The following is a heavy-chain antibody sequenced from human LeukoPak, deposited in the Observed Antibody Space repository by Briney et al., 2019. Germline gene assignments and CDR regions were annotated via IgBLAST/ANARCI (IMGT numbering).Heavy chain of an antibody. Sequence: GGSLRLSCAASGFTFSSYAMSWVRQAPGKGLEWVSSINSGGNSAYYADSVKGRFTISRDDFDNTLYLQMNSLSADDTAFYYCATDSGRLGVREVFDFWGLGTLVTVSS. CDR3: ATDSGRLGVREVFDF. CDR2: INSGGNSA. D-gene: IGHD7-27*01. J-gene: IGHJ3*01. CDR1: GFTFSSYA. V-gene: IGHV3-23*01.